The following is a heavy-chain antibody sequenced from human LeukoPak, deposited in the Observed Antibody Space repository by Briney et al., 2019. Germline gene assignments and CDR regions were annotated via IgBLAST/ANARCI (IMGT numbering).Heavy chain of an antibody. V-gene: IGHV1-69*01. J-gene: IGHJ4*02. Sequence: GSSVKVSCKASGGTFSSYAISWVRQAPGQGLEWMGGIIPIFGTANYAQKFQGRVTITADESTSTAYMELSSLKTEDTAVYYCTNVRGSYYDNWGQGTLVTVSS. CDR3: TNVRGSYYDN. CDR1: GGTFSSYA. CDR2: IIPIFGTA. D-gene: IGHD1-26*01.